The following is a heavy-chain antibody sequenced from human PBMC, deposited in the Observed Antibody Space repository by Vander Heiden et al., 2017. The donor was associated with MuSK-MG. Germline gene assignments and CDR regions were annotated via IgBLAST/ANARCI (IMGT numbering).Heavy chain of an antibody. V-gene: IGHV4-39*01. CDR3: ARHPGPHPDY. CDR2: IYYSGST. J-gene: IGHJ4*02. Sequence: QLQLQESGPGLVKPSETLSLTCTVSGGSISSSSYYWGWIRQPPGKGLEWIGSIYYSGSTYYNTALKSRVTISVDTSKNQFSLKLSSVTAADTAGYYCARHPGPHPDYWGQGTLVTVAS. CDR1: GGSISSSSYY.